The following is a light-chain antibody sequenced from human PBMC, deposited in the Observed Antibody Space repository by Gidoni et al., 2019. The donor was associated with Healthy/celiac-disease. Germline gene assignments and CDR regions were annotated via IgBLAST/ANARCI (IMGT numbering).Light chain of an antibody. Sequence: DIQMTQSLSSLSAPVGDRVTITCRASQSISSYLNWSQQKPGKAPQLQIYAASSLQSGVPSRFSGNGSGTDFTLTISSLEPEDFATYYCQQSYSTPRTFGQGTKVGIK. J-gene: IGKJ1*01. CDR3: QQSYSTPRT. CDR2: AAS. V-gene: IGKV1-39*01. CDR1: QSISSY.